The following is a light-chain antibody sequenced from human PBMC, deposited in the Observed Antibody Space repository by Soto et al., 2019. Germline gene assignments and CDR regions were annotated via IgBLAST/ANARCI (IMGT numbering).Light chain of an antibody. V-gene: IGLV2-14*01. CDR3: SSYTSSSRV. Sequence: QSALTQPASVSGSPGQSITISCTGTSSDVGGYNYVSWYQQHPGTAPRLLIYGVSNRPSGVSNRFSGSKSGNTASLTISGRQAEDEADYYCSSYTSSSRVFGGGTKVTVL. CDR1: SSDVGGYNY. CDR2: GVS. J-gene: IGLJ2*01.